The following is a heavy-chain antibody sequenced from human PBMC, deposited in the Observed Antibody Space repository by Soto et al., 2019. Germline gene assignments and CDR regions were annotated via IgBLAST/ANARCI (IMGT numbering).Heavy chain of an antibody. Sequence: ASVKVYCKASGYTFTSYGISWVRQAPGQGLEWMGWISAYNGNTNYAQKLQGRVTMTTDTSTSTAYMELRSLRSDDTAVYYCARVSRVFYYDSSGYYFDYWGQGTLVTVSS. CDR1: GYTFTSYG. D-gene: IGHD3-22*01. V-gene: IGHV1-18*01. CDR3: ARVSRVFYYDSSGYYFDY. CDR2: ISAYNGNT. J-gene: IGHJ4*02.